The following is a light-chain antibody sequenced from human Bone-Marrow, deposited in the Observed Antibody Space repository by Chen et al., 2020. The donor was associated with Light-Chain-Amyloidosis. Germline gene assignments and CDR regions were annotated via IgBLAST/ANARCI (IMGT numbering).Light chain of an antibody. CDR3: QSADSSGTYEVI. V-gene: IGLV3-25*03. Sequence: SYELTQPPSVSVSPGQTARITCSGDDLPTKYAYWYQQKPGQAPVLVIHRETERPVGISERFSGARSGTTATLTISGVQAEDEADYHCQSADSSGTYEVIFGGGTKLTVL. CDR1: DLPTKY. J-gene: IGLJ2*01. CDR2: RET.